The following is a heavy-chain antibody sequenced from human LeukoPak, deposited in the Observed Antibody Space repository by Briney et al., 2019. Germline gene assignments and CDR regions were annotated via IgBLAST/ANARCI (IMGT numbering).Heavy chain of an antibody. CDR2: IYYSGST. CDR3: ARFRVYSYGDFDY. CDR1: GGYISSYY. Sequence: SETLTLTCTVSGGYISSYYWRWIRQPPGKGLEWLGYIYYSGSTNYNPSLKSLVTISVYTSKNQFSLKLSSVTAADTAVYYCARFRVYSYGDFDYWGQGTLVTVSS. J-gene: IGHJ4*02. D-gene: IGHD5-18*01. V-gene: IGHV4-59*01.